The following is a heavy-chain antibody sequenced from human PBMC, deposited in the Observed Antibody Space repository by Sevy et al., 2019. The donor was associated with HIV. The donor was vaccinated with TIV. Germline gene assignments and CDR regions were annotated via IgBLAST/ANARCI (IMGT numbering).Heavy chain of an antibody. CDR1: GFTFSQYG. Sequence: GGSLRLSYAATGFTFSQYGMAWVRQAPGKGLEWVAFIRYDGSTKYYADSVKGRFTISRDNSKNMLYLQMNSLRPEDTALYSCAKHRDTLAAAAYLDHWGQGTLVTVSS. J-gene: IGHJ4*02. CDR2: IRYDGSTK. D-gene: IGHD6-13*01. V-gene: IGHV3-30*02. CDR3: AKHRDTLAAAAYLDH.